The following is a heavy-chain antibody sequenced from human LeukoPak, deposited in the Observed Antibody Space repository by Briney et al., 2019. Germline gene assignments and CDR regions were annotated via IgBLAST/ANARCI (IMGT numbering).Heavy chain of an antibody. J-gene: IGHJ4*02. V-gene: IGHV1-2*02. CDR2: INPNSGDT. D-gene: IGHD2-2*01. CDR3: ARCSSTSCDWDY. Sequence: GASVKVSCKASGYTFTGYYMHWVRQAPGQGLEWMGWINPNSGDTNYAQKFQGRVTMTRDTSISTAYMELSRLRSDDTAVYYCARCSSTSCDWDYWGQGTLVTVSS. CDR1: GYTFTGYY.